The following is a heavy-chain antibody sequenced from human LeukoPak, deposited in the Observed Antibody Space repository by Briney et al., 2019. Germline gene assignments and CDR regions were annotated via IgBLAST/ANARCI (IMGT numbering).Heavy chain of an antibody. CDR2: KWYDGSNK. D-gene: IGHD3-22*01. CDR1: GFTFSSYG. V-gene: IGHV3-33*01. J-gene: IGHJ4*02. CDR3: ARGDYDSIRFDY. Sequence: GGSLRLSCAASGFTFSSYGMHWVRQAPGKGLEWVAVKWYDGSNKYYADSVKGRFTISRDNSKNTLYLQMNSLRAEDTAVYYCARGDYDSIRFDYWGQGTLVTVSS.